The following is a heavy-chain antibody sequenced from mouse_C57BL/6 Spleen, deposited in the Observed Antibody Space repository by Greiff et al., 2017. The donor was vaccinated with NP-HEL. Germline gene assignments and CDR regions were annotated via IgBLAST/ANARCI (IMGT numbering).Heavy chain of an antibody. CDR2: IDPSDSYP. CDR1: GYTFTSYW. D-gene: IGHD2-4*01. CDR3: ARKIYYDYDRFAY. J-gene: IGHJ3*01. Sequence: QVQLQQPGAELVKPGASVKLSCKASGYTFTSYWMQWVKQRPGQGLEWIGEIDPSDSYPNYTQKFKGKATLTVDTSSSTAYMQLSSLTSEDSAVYYCARKIYYDYDRFAYWGQGTLVTVSA. V-gene: IGHV1-50*01.